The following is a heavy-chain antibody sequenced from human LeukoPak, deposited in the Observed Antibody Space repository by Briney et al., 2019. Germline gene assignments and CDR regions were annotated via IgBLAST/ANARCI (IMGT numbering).Heavy chain of an antibody. Sequence: GGSLRLSCAASGSTFSSYWTSWVRQAPGKGLEWVANIKQDGSEKYYVDSVKGRFTISRDNAKNSLYLQMNSLRAEDTAVYYCTTPSGYWGQGTLVTVSS. V-gene: IGHV3-7*03. CDR1: GSTFSSYW. J-gene: IGHJ4*02. CDR3: TTPSGY. CDR2: IKQDGSEK. D-gene: IGHD3-10*01.